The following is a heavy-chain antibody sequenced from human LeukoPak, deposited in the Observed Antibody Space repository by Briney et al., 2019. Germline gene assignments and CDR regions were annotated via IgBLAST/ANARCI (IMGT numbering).Heavy chain of an antibody. CDR1: GYTFTSYG. J-gene: IGHJ5*02. CDR3: ARDRSAFGGVIANNWFDP. V-gene: IGHV1-2*02. D-gene: IGHD3-16*02. Sequence: ASVKVSCKASGYTFTSYGISWVRQAPGQGLEWMGWINPNSGGTNYAQKFQGRVTMTRDTSISTAYMELSRLRSDDTAVYYCARDRSAFGGVIANNWFDPWGQGTLVTVSS. CDR2: INPNSGGT.